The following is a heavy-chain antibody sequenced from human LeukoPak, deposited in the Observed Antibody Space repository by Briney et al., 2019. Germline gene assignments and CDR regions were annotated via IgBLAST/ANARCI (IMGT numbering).Heavy chain of an antibody. CDR1: CGSFSGYY. Sequence: SSETLSLTCAVYCGSFSGYYWSWIRQPPGKGLEWIGEINLSGSTNYNPSLKSRVTISVDTSKTQFSLKLSSVTAADTAVYYCARGSYMGIVVVPAARKYYFDYWGQGTLVTVSS. V-gene: IGHV4-34*01. CDR3: ARGSYMGIVVVPAARKYYFDY. D-gene: IGHD2-2*01. J-gene: IGHJ4*02. CDR2: INLSGST.